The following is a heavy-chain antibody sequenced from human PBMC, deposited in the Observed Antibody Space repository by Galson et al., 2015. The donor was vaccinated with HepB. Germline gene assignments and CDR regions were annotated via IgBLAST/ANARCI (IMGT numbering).Heavy chain of an antibody. V-gene: IGHV3-53*01. Sequence: SLRLSCAASGFTVSNNYMSWVRQAPGKGLEWVSVIYRGGGRTYYADSVKGRFTISRDNSKNTMSLQMNSLRADDTAVYYCARGTYLYDDSGYYYDYWGHGTLVTVSS. J-gene: IGHJ4*01. D-gene: IGHD3-22*01. CDR1: GFTVSNNY. CDR2: IYRGGGRT. CDR3: ARGTYLYDDSGYYYDY.